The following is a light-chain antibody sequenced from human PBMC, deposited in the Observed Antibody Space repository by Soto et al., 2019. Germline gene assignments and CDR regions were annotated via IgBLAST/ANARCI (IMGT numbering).Light chain of an antibody. V-gene: IGKV3-20*01. CDR2: GAS. CDR3: QQYAASPRT. J-gene: IGKJ1*01. CDR1: QSVSNNY. Sequence: EVVLTQSPGTLSLSPRERATLSCRASQSVSNNYLAWYQHKPGQAPRLLIYGASNRAPGIPDRFSGSGSGPDFTLTNSRLEPEYLAVYYCQQYAASPRTFGQGTLVEVK.